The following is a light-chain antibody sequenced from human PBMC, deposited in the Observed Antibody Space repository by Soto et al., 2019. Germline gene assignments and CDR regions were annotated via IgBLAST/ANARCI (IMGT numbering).Light chain of an antibody. CDR3: QQHDVWPAT. J-gene: IGKJ1*01. Sequence: EIVMMQSPATLSVSPGERVTLSCMALQSVRKNLAWYQQKPGKAPRLPIYQASIRATGVPARFSGSGYGTGFTLIISSLQSEDFEVYYCQQHDVWPATFGQGTKVDIK. CDR2: QAS. CDR1: QSVRKN. V-gene: IGKV3-15*01.